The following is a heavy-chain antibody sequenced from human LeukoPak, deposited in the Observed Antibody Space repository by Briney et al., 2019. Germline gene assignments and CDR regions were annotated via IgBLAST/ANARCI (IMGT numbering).Heavy chain of an antibody. J-gene: IGHJ4*02. CDR2: IIPIFGTA. Sequence: SVKVSCKASGVTFSSYAISWVRQAPGQGLEWMGGIIPIFGTANYAQKFQGRVTITTDESTSTAYMELSSLRSEDTAVYYCAGGVNCTNGVCYTHYFDYWGQGTLVTVSS. V-gene: IGHV1-69*05. CDR1: GVTFSSYA. D-gene: IGHD2-8*01. CDR3: AGGVNCTNGVCYTHYFDY.